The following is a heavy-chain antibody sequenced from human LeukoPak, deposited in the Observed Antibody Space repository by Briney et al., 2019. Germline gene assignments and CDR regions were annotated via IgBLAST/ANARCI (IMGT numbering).Heavy chain of an antibody. D-gene: IGHD2-2*01. CDR3: ARDPPIIPAALTRVYNWFDP. J-gene: IGHJ5*02. V-gene: IGHV3-11*06. Sequence: GGSLRLSCAASGFTFSDYYMSWIRQAPGKGLEWLSYISGSGSDTNYADSVKGRFTISRDNAKNSLYLQMNSLRAEDTAVYYCARDPPIIPAALTRVYNWFDPWGQGTLVIVSS. CDR1: GFTFSDYY. CDR2: ISGSGSDT.